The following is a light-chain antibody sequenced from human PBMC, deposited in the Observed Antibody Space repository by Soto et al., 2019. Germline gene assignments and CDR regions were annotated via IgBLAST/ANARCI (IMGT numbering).Light chain of an antibody. CDR3: QQYNNWPRT. CDR1: QSVSSN. CDR2: PAS. V-gene: IGKV3-15*01. Sequence: EIVMTQSPATLSASPGESATLSCRASQSVSSNLAWYQQKPAQAPRLLIYPASTRATGIPARFSGSGSGIEFTLTISSLQSEDFAVYYCQQYNNWPRTFGQGTKVEIK. J-gene: IGKJ1*01.